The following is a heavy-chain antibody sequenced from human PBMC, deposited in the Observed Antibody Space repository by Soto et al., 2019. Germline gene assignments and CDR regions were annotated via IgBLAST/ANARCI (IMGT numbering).Heavy chain of an antibody. Sequence: ASVKVSCKASGYTFTSYGISWVRQAPGQGLEWMEWISAYNGNTNYAQKLQGRVTMTTDTSTSTAYMELRSLRSDDTAVYYCARERGLSTIFGVVIRGFDPWGQGTLVTVSS. CDR3: ARERGLSTIFGVVIRGFDP. V-gene: IGHV1-18*01. CDR1: GYTFTSYG. J-gene: IGHJ5*02. CDR2: ISAYNGNT. D-gene: IGHD3-3*01.